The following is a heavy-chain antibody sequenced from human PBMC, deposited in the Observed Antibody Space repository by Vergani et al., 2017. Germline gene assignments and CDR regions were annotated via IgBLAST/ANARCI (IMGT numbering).Heavy chain of an antibody. V-gene: IGHV4-34*01. CDR1: GGSFSGYY. J-gene: IGHJ4*02. Sequence: QVQLQQWGAGLLKPSETLSLTCAVYGGSFSGYYWSWIRQPPGKGLEWIGEINHSGSTNYNPSLKSRVTISVDTSKNQFSLKLSSVTAADTAVYYCARDPGRYCSSTSCYHNGDLDYWGQGTLVTVSS. D-gene: IGHD2-2*01. CDR3: ARDPGRYCSSTSCYHNGDLDY. CDR2: INHSGST.